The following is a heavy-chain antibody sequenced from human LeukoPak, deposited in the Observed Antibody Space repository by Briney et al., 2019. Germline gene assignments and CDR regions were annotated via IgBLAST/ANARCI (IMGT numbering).Heavy chain of an antibody. V-gene: IGHV4-31*03. CDR1: GGSISSGNYY. Sequence: SQTLSLTCTVSGGSISSGNYYWSWIRQHPGKGLEWIRYIYYSGNTYYNPSLKSRVTISVDTSKNQFSLMVNSVTAADTAVYYCAREVPYYGSSGYYLDYWGQGTLVTVSS. CDR2: IYYSGNT. J-gene: IGHJ4*02. CDR3: AREVPYYGSSGYYLDY. D-gene: IGHD3-22*01.